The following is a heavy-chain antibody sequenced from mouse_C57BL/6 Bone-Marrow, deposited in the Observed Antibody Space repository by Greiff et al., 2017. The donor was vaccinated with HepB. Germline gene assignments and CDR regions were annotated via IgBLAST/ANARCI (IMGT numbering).Heavy chain of an antibody. CDR2: IDPEDGDT. CDR1: GFNIKDYY. V-gene: IGHV14-1*01. Sequence: EVKVVESGAELVRPGASVKLSCTASGFNIKDYYMHWVKQRPEQGLEWIGRIDPEDGDTEYAPKFQGKATMTADTSSNTAYLQLSSLTSEDTAVYYCTTRQLRLLYAMDYWGQGTSVTVSS. CDR3: TTRQLRLLYAMDY. D-gene: IGHD3-2*02. J-gene: IGHJ4*01.